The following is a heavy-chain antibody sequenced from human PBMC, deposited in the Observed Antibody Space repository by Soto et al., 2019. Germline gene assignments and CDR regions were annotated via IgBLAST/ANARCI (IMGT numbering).Heavy chain of an antibody. CDR1: GYTFTRND. CDR3: ARDGYGDYGY. J-gene: IGHJ4*02. D-gene: IGHD4-17*01. CDR2: ISTYNSNT. V-gene: IGHV1-18*01. Sequence: QVQLVQSGAEVKKPGTSVKVSCKASGYTFTRNDISWVRQAPGQGLEWMGWISTYNSNTNYAQKLQGRVTMTRDTSTSIAYLELRDLRSDDTDVYYCARDGYGDYGYWGQGSLVTVSS.